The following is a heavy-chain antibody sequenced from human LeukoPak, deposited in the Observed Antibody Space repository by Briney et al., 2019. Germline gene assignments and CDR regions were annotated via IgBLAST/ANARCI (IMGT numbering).Heavy chain of an antibody. V-gene: IGHV3-33*08. CDR2: IRFDGSNE. CDR1: GFTLSTYA. Sequence: GGSLRLSCRASGFTLSTYAVHWVRQAPGKGLEWVALIRFDGSNEYSGDTVKGRFTISRDISKNTLYLEMNSLRADDTAVYYCAREGGYCSGGSCYSFFYFDSWGQGTRVIVSS. CDR3: AREGGYCSGGSCYSFFYFDS. J-gene: IGHJ4*02. D-gene: IGHD2-15*01.